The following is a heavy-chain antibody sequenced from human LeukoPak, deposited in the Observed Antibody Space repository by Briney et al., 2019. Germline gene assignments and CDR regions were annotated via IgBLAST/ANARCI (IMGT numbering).Heavy chain of an antibody. J-gene: IGHJ6*02. Sequence: PGGSLRLSCAASGFTFSSYSMNWVRQAPGKGLEWVSSISSSSSYIYYADSVKGRFTISRDNAKNSLYLQMNSLRAEDTAVYYRARDSFDYYGSGSYYQYYYYGMDVWGQGTTVTVSS. D-gene: IGHD3-10*01. CDR2: ISSSSSYI. CDR1: GFTFSSYS. CDR3: ARDSFDYYGSGSYYQYYYYGMDV. V-gene: IGHV3-21*01.